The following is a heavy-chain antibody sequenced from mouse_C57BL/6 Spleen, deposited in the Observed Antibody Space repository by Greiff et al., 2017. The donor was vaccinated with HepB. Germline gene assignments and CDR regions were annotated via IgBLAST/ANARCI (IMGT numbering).Heavy chain of an antibody. J-gene: IGHJ4*01. V-gene: IGHV5-17*01. CDR2: ISSGSSTI. D-gene: IGHD1-1*01. CDR1: GFTFSDYG. Sequence: EVMLVESGGGLVKPGGSLKLSCAASGFTFSDYGMHWVRQAPEKGLEWVAYISSGSSTIYYADTVKGRFTISRDNAKNTLFLQMTSLRSEDTAMYYCARITTVVAEAMDYWGQRTSVTVSS. CDR3: ARITTVVAEAMDY.